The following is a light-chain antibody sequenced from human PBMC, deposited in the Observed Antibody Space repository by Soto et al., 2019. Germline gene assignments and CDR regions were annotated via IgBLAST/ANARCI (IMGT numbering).Light chain of an antibody. CDR3: QQRSNWPPEIT. Sequence: EIVLTQSPGTLSLSPGERATLSCRASQSISIYLAWYQQKPGQAPRLLIYDASNRATGIPARFSGSGSGTDFTLTISSLEPEDFAVYYCQQRSNWPPEITFGQGTRLDIK. J-gene: IGKJ5*01. CDR2: DAS. V-gene: IGKV3-11*01. CDR1: QSISIY.